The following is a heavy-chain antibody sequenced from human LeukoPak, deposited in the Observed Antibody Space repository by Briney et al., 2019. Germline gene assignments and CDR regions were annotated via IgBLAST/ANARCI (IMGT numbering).Heavy chain of an antibody. CDR2: LSYDGSYK. Sequence: SRSLRLSCAASEFTFSTYGMHWVRQAPGKGLEWVAVLSYDGSYKFSADSVKGRFTISRDNSKSTLYLQMNSLRAEDTAVYYCAKDRYSGLNTIDYWGQGTLVTVS. J-gene: IGHJ4*02. CDR3: AKDRYSGLNTIDY. V-gene: IGHV3-30*18. CDR1: EFTFSTYG. D-gene: IGHD6-13*01.